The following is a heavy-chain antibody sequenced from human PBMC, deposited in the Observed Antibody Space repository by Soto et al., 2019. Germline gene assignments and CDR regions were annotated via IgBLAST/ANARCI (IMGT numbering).Heavy chain of an antibody. J-gene: IGHJ3*02. D-gene: IGHD3-9*01. CDR1: GYTFTSYG. Sequence: ASVKVSCKASGYTFTSYGISWVRQAPGQGLEWMGWISAYNGNTNYAQKLQGRVTMTTDTSTSTAYMELRSLRSDDTAVYYCARDKPFLTVYYNPRDAFDIWGQRTMVTVSS. CDR3: ARDKPFLTVYYNPRDAFDI. CDR2: ISAYNGNT. V-gene: IGHV1-18*01.